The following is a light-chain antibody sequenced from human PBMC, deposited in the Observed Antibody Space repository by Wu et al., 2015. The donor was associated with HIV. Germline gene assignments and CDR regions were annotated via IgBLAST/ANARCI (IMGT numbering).Light chain of an antibody. CDR3: QQRSKWPLIT. V-gene: IGKV3-11*01. Sequence: EILLTQSPGTLSLSPGERATLSCRASQSVSNYLAWYQQKPGQAPRLLIYDASNRATGIPARFRGSGSGTDFTLTISSLEPEDFAVYYCQQRSKWPLITFGGGTKVEIK. CDR2: DAS. J-gene: IGKJ4*01. CDR1: QSVSNY.